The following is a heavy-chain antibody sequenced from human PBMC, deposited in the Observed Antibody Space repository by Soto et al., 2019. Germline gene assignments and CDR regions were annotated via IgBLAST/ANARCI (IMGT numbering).Heavy chain of an antibody. D-gene: IGHD3-10*01. CDR1: GFTFSSYA. CDR3: ARDLMGLYYIYGMDV. CDR2: ISYDGSNK. Sequence: QVQLVESGGGVVQPGRSLRLSCAASGFTFSSYAMHWVRQAPGKGLEWVAVISYDGSNKYYAYSVKGRFTISRDNSKNALYLKMNSLRAEDTAVYYCARDLMGLYYIYGMDVWGQGTTVTVSS. J-gene: IGHJ6*02. V-gene: IGHV3-30-3*01.